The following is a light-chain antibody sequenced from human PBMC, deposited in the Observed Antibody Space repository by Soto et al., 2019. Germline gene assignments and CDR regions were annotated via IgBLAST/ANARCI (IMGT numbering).Light chain of an antibody. V-gene: IGKV1-5*03. CDR2: KAS. CDR1: QSISIW. J-gene: IGKJ1*01. Sequence: DIEMTQSPSTLSASVGDRVTITCRASQSISIWLAWYQQKPGTAPKLLIYKASSLESAVPSRFSGSGSGTEFTLTISSLQPDDFASYYCQQYSSYSPSTFGQGTKVEIK. CDR3: QQYSSYSPST.